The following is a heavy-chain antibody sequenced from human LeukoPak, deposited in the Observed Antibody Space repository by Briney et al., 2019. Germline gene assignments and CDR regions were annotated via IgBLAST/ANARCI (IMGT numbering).Heavy chain of an antibody. CDR2: ISSSGSTL. Sequence: GESLRLSCAASGFTFSDYYMSWIRQAPGKGLEWVSYISSSGSTLYYADSVKGRITISRDNAKNSLYLQMNSLRAEDTAVYYCARRRYNWNAIDYWGQGTLVTVSS. J-gene: IGHJ4*02. V-gene: IGHV3-11*01. D-gene: IGHD1-20*01. CDR1: GFTFSDYY. CDR3: ARRRYNWNAIDY.